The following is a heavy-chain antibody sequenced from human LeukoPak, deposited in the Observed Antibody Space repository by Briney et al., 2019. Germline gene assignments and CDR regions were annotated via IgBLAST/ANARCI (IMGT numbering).Heavy chain of an antibody. D-gene: IGHD6-13*01. Sequence: SETLSLTCTVSGGSISSYYWSWIRQPPGKGLEWIGYIYYSGSTNYNPSLKSRVTISVDTSKNQFSPKLSSVTAADTAVYYCARDDEYSSSWYEYWGQGTLVTVSS. J-gene: IGHJ4*02. V-gene: IGHV4-59*01. CDR3: ARDDEYSSSWYEY. CDR1: GGSISSYY. CDR2: IYYSGST.